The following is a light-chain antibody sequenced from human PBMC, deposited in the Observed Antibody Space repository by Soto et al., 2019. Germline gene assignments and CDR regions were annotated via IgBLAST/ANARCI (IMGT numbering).Light chain of an antibody. CDR1: QGITTD. CDR2: AAS. V-gene: IGKV1-6*01. CDR3: LQDYTSPWT. J-gene: IGKJ1*01. Sequence: AIQMTQSPSSLSASVGDRVTISCRASQGITTDLGWYQQKPGKAPKLLIYAASILQSGVPSRFSGSGSGTDFTLTISSLQPEDFATYYCLQDYTSPWTFGQGTKVEIK.